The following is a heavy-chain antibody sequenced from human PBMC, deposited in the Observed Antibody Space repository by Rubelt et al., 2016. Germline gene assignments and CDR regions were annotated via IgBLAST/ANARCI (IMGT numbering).Heavy chain of an antibody. Sequence: VQLVESGGGVVQPGRSLRLSCAASGFTVSSNYMSWVRQAPGKGLEWVSVIYSGGSTYYADSVKGRFTISSGSASAPTLFPLVSCENSPSDTSSVAVGCLAQDF. D-gene: IGHD6-25*01. V-gene: IGHV3-66*02. CDR3: AVGCLAQDF. CDR1: GFTVSSNY. CDR2: IYSGGST. J-gene: IGHJ1*01.